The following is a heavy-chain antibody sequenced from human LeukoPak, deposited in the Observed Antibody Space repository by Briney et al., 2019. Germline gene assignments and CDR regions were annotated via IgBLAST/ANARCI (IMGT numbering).Heavy chain of an antibody. Sequence: PGGSLRLSCAASGFTFGSYWMSWVRQTPGKGLEWVTNIKQDGSEKHCVDTVKGRFTISRDNAKKSLFLQMDSLRADDTAVYFCARGLVLGDLELFNYYYMDVWGKGTTVTVSS. CDR3: ARGLVLGDLELFNYYYMDV. V-gene: IGHV3-7*01. D-gene: IGHD1-7*01. J-gene: IGHJ6*03. CDR2: IKQDGSEK. CDR1: GFTFGSYW.